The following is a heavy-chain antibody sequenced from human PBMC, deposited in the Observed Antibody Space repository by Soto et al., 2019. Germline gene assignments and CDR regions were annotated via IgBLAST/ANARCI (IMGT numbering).Heavy chain of an antibody. CDR2: VGTRPYCGTT. D-gene: IGHD3-22*01. CDR1: GFTFGDYA. CDR3: TRHNNETDKNYCDR. Sequence: GGSVRLSCTASGFTFGDYAVSWVRRTPGKGLEWVGSVGTRPYCGTTEYAASVKGRFSLSRDDSKIIAYLQMTSLRTEETAVYFCTRHNNETDKNYCDRWGNGKMVT. J-gene: IGHJ3*01. V-gene: IGHV3-49*04.